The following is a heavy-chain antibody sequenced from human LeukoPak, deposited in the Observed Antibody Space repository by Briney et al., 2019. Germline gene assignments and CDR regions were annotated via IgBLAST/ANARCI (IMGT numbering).Heavy chain of an antibody. CDR1: GGSISSSNW. V-gene: IGHV4-4*02. CDR2: IYHSGST. D-gene: IGHD6-19*01. J-gene: IGHJ5*02. CDR3: ARFLGAVAGTSFGSFDP. Sequence: SGTLSLTCAVSGGSISSSNWWSWVRQPPGKGLEWIGEIYHSGSTNYNPSLKSRVTISVDKSKNQFSLKLSSVTAADTAVYYCARFLGAVAGTSFGSFDPWGQGTLVTVSS.